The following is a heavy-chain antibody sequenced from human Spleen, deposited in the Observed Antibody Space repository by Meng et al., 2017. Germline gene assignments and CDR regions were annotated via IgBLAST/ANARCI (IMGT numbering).Heavy chain of an antibody. Sequence: QLQLQQWGAGPVQPSDTLHLTSRVVGGSFSDYYWSWTRHHPGKGLEWIGYIYYSGSNYYNPSLESRATISVAPSQNNLSLKLSSATAADSAVYYCARGPTTMAHDFDYWGQGTLVTVSS. CDR3: ARGPTTMAHDFDY. J-gene: IGHJ4*02. CDR2: IYYSGSN. D-gene: IGHD4-11*01. V-gene: IGHV4-34*01. CDR1: GGSFSDYY.